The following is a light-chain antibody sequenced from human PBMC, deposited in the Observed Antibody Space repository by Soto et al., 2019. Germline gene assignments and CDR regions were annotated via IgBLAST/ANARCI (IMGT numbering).Light chain of an antibody. CDR3: QQYTGWSVT. CDR1: QSVSSSY. J-gene: IGKJ1*01. Sequence: EIVLTQSPGTLSLSPGERATLSCRSSQSVSSSYLAWYQQKRGQAPRLLIYSISNWATGVPDRFSGSGSGTDFTLTISRLEPEDFAVYYCQQYTGWSVTFGQGTKVDIK. CDR2: SIS. V-gene: IGKV3-20*01.